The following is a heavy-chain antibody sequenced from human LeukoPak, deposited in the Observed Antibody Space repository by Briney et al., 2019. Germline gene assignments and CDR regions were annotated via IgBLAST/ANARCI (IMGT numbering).Heavy chain of an antibody. CDR3: ARDCSGGSCSEYDAFDI. Sequence: GGSLRLSCAASGFTFSSYSMNWVRQAPGKGLEWVSSISSSSSYIYYADSVKGRFTISRDNAKNSLYLQMNSLRAEDTAVYYCARDCSGGSCSEYDAFDIWGQGTMVTVSS. D-gene: IGHD2-15*01. J-gene: IGHJ3*02. CDR2: ISSSSSYI. V-gene: IGHV3-21*01. CDR1: GFTFSSYS.